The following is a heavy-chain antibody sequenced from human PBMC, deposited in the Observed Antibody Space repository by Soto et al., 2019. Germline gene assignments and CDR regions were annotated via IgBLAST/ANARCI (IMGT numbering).Heavy chain of an antibody. Sequence: SGPTLVNPTQTLTLTCTFSGFSLSTSGVGVGWIRQPPGKALEWLALIYWNDDKRYSPSLKSRLTITKDTSKNQVVLTMTNMDPVDTATYYCAHRPNYDFWSGYYYYYYGMEVWGQGTTVTVSS. D-gene: IGHD3-3*01. CDR1: GFSLSTSGVG. CDR3: AHRPNYDFWSGYYYYYYGMEV. V-gene: IGHV2-5*01. J-gene: IGHJ6*02. CDR2: IYWNDDK.